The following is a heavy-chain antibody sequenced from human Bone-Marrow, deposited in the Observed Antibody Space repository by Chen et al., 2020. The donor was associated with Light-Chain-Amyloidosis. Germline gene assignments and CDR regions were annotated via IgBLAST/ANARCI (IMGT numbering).Heavy chain of an antibody. Sequence: QVQLVQSGAEVKKPGASVTVSCEASGYPFTGYHMHWERQAPGQGREWMGWINPNSDSTIYAQKFQGRVTMTRDTSISTVYMELSRLRSDDTAVYYCARGLHCSNTNCYLEFYYNAMDVWGQGTTVTVSS. D-gene: IGHD2-2*01. CDR1: GYPFTGYH. CDR3: ARGLHCSNTNCYLEFYYNAMDV. V-gene: IGHV1-2*02. J-gene: IGHJ6*02. CDR2: INPNSDST.